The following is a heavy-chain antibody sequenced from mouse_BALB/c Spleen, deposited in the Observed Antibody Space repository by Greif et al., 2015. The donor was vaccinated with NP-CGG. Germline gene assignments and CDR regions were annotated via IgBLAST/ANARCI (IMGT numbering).Heavy chain of an antibody. V-gene: IGHV1S81*02. D-gene: IGHD2-1*01. CDR3: TRSAYYGNLDY. CDR1: GYTFTSYY. CDR2: INPSNGGT. Sequence: VQLQQSGAELVKPGASVKLSCKASGYTFTSYYMYWVKQRPGQGLEWIGGINPSNGGTNFNEKFKSKATLTVDKSSSTAYMQLSSLTSEDSAVYYCTRSAYYGNLDYWRQGTTLTVSS. J-gene: IGHJ2*01.